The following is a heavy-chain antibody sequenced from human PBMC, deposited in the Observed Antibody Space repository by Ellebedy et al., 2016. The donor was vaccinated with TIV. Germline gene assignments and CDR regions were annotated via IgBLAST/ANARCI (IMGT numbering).Heavy chain of an antibody. Sequence: SETLSLXXSVSGYSIISAYYWGWVRQSPGKGLEWIGNINHSGTTYSNPSLRSRVTLSVDTSKNQFSLDLYSVKAADTAVYYCAGAGWWGQGALVTVSS. V-gene: IGHV4-38-2*02. CDR1: GYSIISAYY. D-gene: IGHD6-19*01. CDR2: INHSGTT. J-gene: IGHJ4*02. CDR3: AGAGW.